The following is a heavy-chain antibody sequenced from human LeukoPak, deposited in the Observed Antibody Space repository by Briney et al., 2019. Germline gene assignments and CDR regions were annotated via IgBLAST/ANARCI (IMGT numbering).Heavy chain of an antibody. Sequence: PAGSLRLSCAASGFTFSNYGMHWVRQAPGKGLEWVSAISGSGGSTYYADSVKGRFTISRDNSKNTLYLQMNSLGAEDTAVYYCAKDGRDTAMVTASDYWGQGTLVTVSS. CDR2: ISGSGGST. D-gene: IGHD5-18*01. CDR1: GFTFSNYG. J-gene: IGHJ4*02. CDR3: AKDGRDTAMVTASDY. V-gene: IGHV3-23*01.